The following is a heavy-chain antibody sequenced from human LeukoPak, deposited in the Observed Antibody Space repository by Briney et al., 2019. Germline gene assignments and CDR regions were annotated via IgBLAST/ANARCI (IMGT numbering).Heavy chain of an antibody. CDR3: ARASITIFGDAFDI. Sequence: GGSLRLSCVASGITVSSNYMSWVRQAPGKGLEWVSIIYSGGATFYADSVKGRFIISRENSKNTLWLQMNSLRAEDTAVYYCARASITIFGDAFDIWGQGTMVTVSS. CDR1: GITVSSNY. D-gene: IGHD3-3*01. V-gene: IGHV3-66*01. J-gene: IGHJ3*02. CDR2: IYSGGAT.